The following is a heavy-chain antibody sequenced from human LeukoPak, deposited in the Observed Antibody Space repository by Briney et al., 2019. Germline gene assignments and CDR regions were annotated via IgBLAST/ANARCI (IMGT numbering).Heavy chain of an antibody. J-gene: IGHJ6*02. Sequence: QPGGSMRFSSAASGFTFNRYTMHWVRQAPGRGLEWVAVISYDGDNKYYAHSVTGRFTVSSDNTKNTLYLQMNSLRAEDTAVYYGARDTSTYYYSYGMDVWGQGTTVTVSS. CDR1: GFTFNRYT. V-gene: IGHV3-30*04. CDR3: ARDTSTYYYSYGMDV. CDR2: ISYDGDNK.